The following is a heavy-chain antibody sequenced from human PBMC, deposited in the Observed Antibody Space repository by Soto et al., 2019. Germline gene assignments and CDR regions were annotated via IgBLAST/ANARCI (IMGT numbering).Heavy chain of an antibody. D-gene: IGHD6-19*01. CDR1: GGTFSSYA. V-gene: IGHV1-69*12. J-gene: IGHJ4*02. CDR2: IIPIFGTA. Sequence: QVQLVQSGAEVKKPGSSVKVSCKASGGTFSSYAISWVRQAPGQGLEWMGGIIPIFGTANYAQKFEGRVTITADEATSTAYMELSSLRSEDTAGYYCARDYALLRSGCYRLDYLGQGTLVTVSS. CDR3: ARDYALLRSGCYRLDY.